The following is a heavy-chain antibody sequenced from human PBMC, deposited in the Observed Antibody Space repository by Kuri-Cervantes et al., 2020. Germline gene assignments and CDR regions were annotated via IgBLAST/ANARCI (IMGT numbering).Heavy chain of an antibody. CDR2: MSGDGKNK. J-gene: IGHJ4*02. V-gene: IGHV3-30*14. Sequence: LSLTCVASGVAFSNSGMHWVRQAPGKGLEWVAFMSGDGKNKYHAGSVKGRFTISRDNSKNTLYLQMNSLRAEDTAVYYCARDWYSYGYESPFDYWGQGTLVTVSS. CDR1: GVAFSNSG. CDR3: ARDWYSYGYESPFDY. D-gene: IGHD5-18*01.